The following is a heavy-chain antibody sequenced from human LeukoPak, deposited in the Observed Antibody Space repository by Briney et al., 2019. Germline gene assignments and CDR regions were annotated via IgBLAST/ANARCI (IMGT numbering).Heavy chain of an antibody. V-gene: IGHV3-7*01. D-gene: IGHD5-12*01. Sequence: GGSLRLSCVASGFTFSNYWMTWVRQAPGKGLEWLANIKEDGSKENYVDSVKGRFTISRDNAKNSQYLQMNSLRVEDTAVYYCVRDEVAGPLKYWGQGTLVTVSS. CDR2: IKEDGSKE. J-gene: IGHJ4*02. CDR1: GFTFSNYW. CDR3: VRDEVAGPLKY.